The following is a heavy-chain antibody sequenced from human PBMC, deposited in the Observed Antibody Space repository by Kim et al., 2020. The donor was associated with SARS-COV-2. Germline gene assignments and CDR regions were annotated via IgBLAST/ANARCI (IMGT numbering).Heavy chain of an antibody. D-gene: IGHD7-27*01. CDR3: ARGGRWGYYYYGMDV. J-gene: IGHJ6*02. Sequence: GGSLRLSCAASGFTFSSYSMNWVRQAPGKGLEWVSSISSSSSYIYYADSVKGRFTISRDNAKNSLYLQMNSLRAEDTAVYYCARGGRWGYYYYGMDVWGQGTTVTVSS. V-gene: IGHV3-21*01. CDR2: ISSSSSYI. CDR1: GFTFSSYS.